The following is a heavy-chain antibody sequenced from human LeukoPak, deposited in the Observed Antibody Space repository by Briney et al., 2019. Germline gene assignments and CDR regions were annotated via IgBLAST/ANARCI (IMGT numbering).Heavy chain of an antibody. CDR1: GGSISSRSYS. D-gene: IGHD2-8*01. J-gene: IGHJ5*02. Sequence: SETLSLTCTVSGGSISSRSYSWGWIRQPPGKGLEWIGSMYYTGNTDYNPSLKSRLTMSVDTSKNQFSLKLSSVTAADTAVYFCAKGYTNGVNQEVWLDPWGQGALVTVSS. CDR2: MYYTGNT. CDR3: AKGYTNGVNQEVWLDP. V-gene: IGHV4-39*07.